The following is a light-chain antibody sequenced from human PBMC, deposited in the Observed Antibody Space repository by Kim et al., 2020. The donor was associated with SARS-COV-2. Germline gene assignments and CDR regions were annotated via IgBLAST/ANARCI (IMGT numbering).Light chain of an antibody. CDR1: QYIGRW. CDR3: QQYNSPYT. V-gene: IGKV1-5*01. CDR2: DAS. J-gene: IGKJ2*01. Sequence: LSASVGATVTITCRASQYIGRWLAWYQQKPGNAPKVLVYDASNLESGVPARFNASGSGTEFTLTITNVQPDDFATYYCQQYNSPYTISQGTKLEI.